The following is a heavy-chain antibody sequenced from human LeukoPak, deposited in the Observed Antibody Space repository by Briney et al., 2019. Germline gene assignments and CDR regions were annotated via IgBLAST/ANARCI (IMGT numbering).Heavy chain of an antibody. D-gene: IGHD3-10*01. Sequence: GGSLRLSCAASGFTFSSFGMSWVRQAPGKGLDWVSAISGSGGSTYHADSVKGRFTISRDNSKNTLYLQMNSLKTEDTAVYYCTTAWVVRGVNYWGQGTLVTVSS. J-gene: IGHJ4*02. CDR1: GFTFSSFG. CDR3: TTAWVVRGVNY. CDR2: ISGSGGST. V-gene: IGHV3-23*01.